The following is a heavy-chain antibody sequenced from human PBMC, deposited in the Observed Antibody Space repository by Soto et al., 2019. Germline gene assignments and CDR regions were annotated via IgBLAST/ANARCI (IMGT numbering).Heavy chain of an antibody. CDR1: GYTFTSYA. Sequence: QVQLVQSGAEEKKPGASVKVSCKASGYTFTSYAMHWVRQAPGQRLEWMGWINAGNGNKKHSQKFQGRVTITRDTSASTAYMDLSSLASEDTAVYYCARGGPPIDYWGQGTLVTVSS. CDR3: ARGGPPIDY. D-gene: IGHD3-10*01. V-gene: IGHV1-3*05. CDR2: INAGNGNK. J-gene: IGHJ4*02.